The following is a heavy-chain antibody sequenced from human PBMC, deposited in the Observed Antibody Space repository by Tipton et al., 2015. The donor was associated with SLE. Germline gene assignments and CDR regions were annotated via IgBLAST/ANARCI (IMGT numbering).Heavy chain of an antibody. Sequence: TLSLTCAVYVGSFSGHHWTWIRQPPGKGLEWIGEINQSGNTDYKSSLKSRVTISVDTSKNQLSLKLSSVTAADTAVYYCVYGDWLGLDYWGQGTLVTVSS. V-gene: IGHV4-34*01. CDR2: INQSGNT. CDR3: VYGDWLGLDY. CDR1: VGSFSGHH. D-gene: IGHD4-17*01. J-gene: IGHJ4*02.